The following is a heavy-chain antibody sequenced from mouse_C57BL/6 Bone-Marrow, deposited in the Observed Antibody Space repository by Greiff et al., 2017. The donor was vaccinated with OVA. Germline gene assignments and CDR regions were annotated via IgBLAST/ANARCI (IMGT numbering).Heavy chain of an antibody. CDR3: ARQSPSYWYFDV. CDR2: ISGGGGNT. J-gene: IGHJ1*03. Sequence: EVQVVESGGGLVKPGGSLKLSCAASGFTFSSYTMSWFRQTPEKRLEWVATISGGGGNTYYPDSVKGRFTISRDNAKNTLYLQMSSLRSEDTALYYCARQSPSYWYFDVWGTGTTVTVSS. V-gene: IGHV5-9*01. CDR1: GFTFSSYT.